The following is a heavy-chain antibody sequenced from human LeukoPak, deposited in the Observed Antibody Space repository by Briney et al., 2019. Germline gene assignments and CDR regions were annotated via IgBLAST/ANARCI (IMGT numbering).Heavy chain of an antibody. J-gene: IGHJ4*02. Sequence: ASVKVSCKASGYTFTGYYMHWVRQAPGQGLEWMGWINPNSGGTNYAQKFQGRVTMTRDTSISTAYMELSRLRSDDTAVYYCARDTRYCSGGSCYRIDYWGQGTLVTVFS. CDR3: ARDTRYCSGGSCYRIDY. CDR2: INPNSGGT. CDR1: GYTFTGYY. D-gene: IGHD2-15*01. V-gene: IGHV1-2*02.